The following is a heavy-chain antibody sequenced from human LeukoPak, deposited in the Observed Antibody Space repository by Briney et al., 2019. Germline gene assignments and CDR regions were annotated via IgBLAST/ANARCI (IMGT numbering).Heavy chain of an antibody. CDR3: ARDRNVYGSGSAPYYFDY. Sequence: PSETLSLTCAVYGVSFSGYYWSWLRQPPGKGLEWMGETNHSGSTNYTPSLKSRVTISVDTSKNQFSLKLSSVTAADTAVYYCARDRNVYGSGSAPYYFDYWGQGTLVTVSS. CDR1: GVSFSGYY. CDR2: TNHSGST. D-gene: IGHD3-10*01. V-gene: IGHV4-34*01. J-gene: IGHJ4*02.